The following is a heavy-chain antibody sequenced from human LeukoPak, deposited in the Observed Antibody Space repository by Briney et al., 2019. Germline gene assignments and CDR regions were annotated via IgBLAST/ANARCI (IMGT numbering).Heavy chain of an antibody. CDR2: IKQDGSEK. CDR3: ARESGTVVTRYGRAEYFQE. D-gene: IGHD4-23*01. J-gene: IGHJ1*01. V-gene: IGHV3-7*03. CDR1: GFTFSSYW. Sequence: GGSLRLSCAASGFTFSSYWMTWVPQAPGKGLEWVANIKQDGSEKYYVDSVKGRFTISRDNAKNSLYLQMNSLRAEDTAVYYCARESGTVVTRYGRAEYFQEWGQGTLVTVSS.